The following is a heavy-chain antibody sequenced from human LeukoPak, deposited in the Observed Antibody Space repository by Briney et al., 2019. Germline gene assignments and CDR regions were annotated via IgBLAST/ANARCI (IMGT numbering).Heavy chain of an antibody. D-gene: IGHD2-15*01. CDR3: ATGYTPAYCSGAACGGWAAFYI. V-gene: IGHV1-2*02. Sequence: ASVKVSCKTFGYIFTERYMHWVRQAPGQGLEWMGWINTKSGATNYAQNIQGRVTMTRATSIDTTYMELSRLTSDDTAVYYCATGYTPAYCSGAACGGWAAFYIWGQGTMVTISS. CDR1: GYIFTERY. J-gene: IGHJ3*02. CDR2: INTKSGAT.